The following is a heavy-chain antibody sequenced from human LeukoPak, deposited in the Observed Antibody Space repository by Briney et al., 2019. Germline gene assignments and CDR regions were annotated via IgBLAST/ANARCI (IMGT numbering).Heavy chain of an antibody. CDR1: GFTVSSNY. CDR3: ASSTYYDFWSGPPNWFDP. Sequence: GGSLRLSCAASGFTVSSNYMSWVRQAPGKGLEWVSVIYSGGSTYYADSVKGRFTISRDNSKNMLYLQMNSLRAEDTAVYYCASSTYYDFWSGPPNWFDPWGQGTLVTVSS. V-gene: IGHV3-66*02. D-gene: IGHD3-3*01. J-gene: IGHJ5*02. CDR2: IYSGGST.